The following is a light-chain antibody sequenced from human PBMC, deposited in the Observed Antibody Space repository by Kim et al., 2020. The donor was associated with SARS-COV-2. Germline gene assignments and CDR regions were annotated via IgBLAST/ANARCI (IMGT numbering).Light chain of an antibody. CDR2: DAS. CDR3: QQYNSYSRT. Sequence: DIQMTQSPSTLSASVGDRVTITCRASQSISSWLAWYQQKPGKAPKLLIYDASSLESGVPSRFSGSGSGTEFTLTISSLQPDDFATFYCQQYNSYSRTFGQGAKM. CDR1: QSISSW. V-gene: IGKV1-5*01. J-gene: IGKJ1*01.